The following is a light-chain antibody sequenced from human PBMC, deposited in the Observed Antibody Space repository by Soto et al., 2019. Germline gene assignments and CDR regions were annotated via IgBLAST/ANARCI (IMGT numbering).Light chain of an antibody. V-gene: IGKV1-27*01. J-gene: IGKJ4*01. CDR3: QKCKVAPFT. CDR1: QSISSW. CDR2: AAS. Sequence: IQLTQSASTLSASVGDRVTITCRASQSISSWLAWYQQKPGKVPKLLIYAASTLQSGVPSRFSGSGSGTDFTLTISSLQPEDVATYYCQKCKVAPFTFGGGTKVDIK.